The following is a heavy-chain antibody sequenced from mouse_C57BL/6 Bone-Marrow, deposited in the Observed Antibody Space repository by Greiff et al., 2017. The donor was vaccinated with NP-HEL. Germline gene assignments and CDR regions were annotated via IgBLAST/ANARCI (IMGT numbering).Heavy chain of an antibody. CDR3: ARYTVDYFDD. V-gene: IGHV7-3*01. J-gene: IGHJ2*01. Sequence: EVKLVESGGGLVQPGGSLSLSCAASGFTFTDYYMSWVRQPPGKALEWLGFIRNKANGYTTEYSASVKGRFTISRDNSQSILYLQMNALRAEDSATYYCARYTVDYFDDWGQGTTLTVSS. CDR2: IRNKANGYTT. D-gene: IGHD1-1*01. CDR1: GFTFTDYY.